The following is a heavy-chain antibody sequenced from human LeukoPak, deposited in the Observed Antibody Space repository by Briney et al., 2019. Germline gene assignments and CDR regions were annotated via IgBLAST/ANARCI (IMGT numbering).Heavy chain of an antibody. CDR3: ARVVFQGTFDI. D-gene: IGHD2-15*01. CDR1: GGSISSHY. CDR2: IFYSGGT. V-gene: IGHV4-59*11. Sequence: SETLSLTCTVSGGSISSHYWSWIRQPPGKGLEWIGYIFYSGGTSYNPSLKSRVSISVDTSNNQISLKVSSVTVADTAVYYCARVVFQGTFDIWGQGTTVTVSS. J-gene: IGHJ3*02.